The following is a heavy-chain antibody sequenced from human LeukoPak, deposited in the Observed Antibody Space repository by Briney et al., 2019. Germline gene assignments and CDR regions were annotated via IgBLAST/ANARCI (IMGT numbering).Heavy chain of an antibody. CDR2: ISSSSSYI. V-gene: IGHV3-21*01. Sequence: PGGSLRLSCAASGFTFSSYSMNWVRQAPGKGLEWVSSISSSSSYIYYADSVKGRFTISRDNAKNSLYLQMNSLRAEDTAVYYCARDMRTNTIFGVVIKLGPRDYYMDVWGKGTTVTVSS. CDR1: GFTFSSYS. J-gene: IGHJ6*03. D-gene: IGHD3-3*01. CDR3: ARDMRTNTIFGVVIKLGPRDYYMDV.